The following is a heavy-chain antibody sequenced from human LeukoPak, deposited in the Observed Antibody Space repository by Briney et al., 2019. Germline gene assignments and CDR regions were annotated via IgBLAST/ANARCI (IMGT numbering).Heavy chain of an antibody. J-gene: IGHJ4*02. V-gene: IGHV3-48*01. CDR1: GFTFSSYN. Sequence: GGSLRLSCAASGFTFSSYNMNWVRQAPGKGLEWVSYISSRSSTIYYADSVKGRFTISRDNSKNTLYLQMNSLRAEDTAVYYCAKASPGVSDYWGQGTLVTVSS. D-gene: IGHD6-6*01. CDR3: AKASPGVSDY. CDR2: ISSRSSTI.